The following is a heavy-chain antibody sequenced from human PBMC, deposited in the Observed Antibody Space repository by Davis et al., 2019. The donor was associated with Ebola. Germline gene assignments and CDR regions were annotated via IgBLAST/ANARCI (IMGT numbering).Heavy chain of an antibody. V-gene: IGHV3-7*03. CDR1: GFTFSDYY. Sequence: GESLKISCAASGFTFSDYYMSWIRQAPGKGLEWVANIKQDGSEKYYVDSVKGRFTISRDNAKNSLYLQMNSLRAEDTAVYYCAKAFYDTEPDYGMDVWGQGTTVTVSS. J-gene: IGHJ6*02. CDR2: IKQDGSEK. D-gene: IGHD3-9*01. CDR3: AKAFYDTEPDYGMDV.